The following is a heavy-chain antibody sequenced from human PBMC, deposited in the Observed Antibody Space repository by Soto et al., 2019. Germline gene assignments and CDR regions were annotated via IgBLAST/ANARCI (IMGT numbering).Heavy chain of an antibody. CDR1: GYTFTSYA. CDR2: INAGNGNT. D-gene: IGHD3-10*01. J-gene: IGHJ4*02. CDR3: ARVPVWFGESSFDY. V-gene: IGHV1-3*01. Sequence: ASVKVSGKASGYTFTSYAMHWVRQAPGQRLEWMGWINAGNGNTKYSQKFQGRVTITRDTSASTAYMELSSLRSEDTAVYYCARVPVWFGESSFDYWGQGTLVTVSS.